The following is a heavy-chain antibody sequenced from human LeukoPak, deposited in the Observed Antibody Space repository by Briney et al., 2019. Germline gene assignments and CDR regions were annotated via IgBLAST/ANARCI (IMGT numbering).Heavy chain of an antibody. J-gene: IGHJ4*02. V-gene: IGHV4-59*01. Sequence: SETLSLTCTVSGGSISSYYWSWIRQPPGKGLEWIGYIYYSGGTNYNPSLKSRVTISVDTSKNQFSLKLSSVTAADTAVYYCASSSWYGRVDYWGQGTLVTVSS. CDR2: IYYSGGT. CDR1: GGSISSYY. D-gene: IGHD6-13*01. CDR3: ASSSWYGRVDY.